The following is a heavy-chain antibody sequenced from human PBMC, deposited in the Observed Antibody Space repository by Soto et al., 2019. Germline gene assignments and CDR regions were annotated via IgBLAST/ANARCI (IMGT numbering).Heavy chain of an antibody. V-gene: IGHV4-38-2*01. D-gene: IGHD2-2*01. CDR2: LYHIGST. CDR1: GYCISSGKY. J-gene: IGHJ6*02. Sequence: SETLRLTGAVSGYCISSGKYWAWIRQPPGRGLEWIGSLYHIGSTHYNSSLKSRVTISVDPSKHHFSLELSSVTAADTAIYYCRSSTSCYDESCVDVWGRGTMVTVSS. CDR3: RSSTSCYDESCVDV.